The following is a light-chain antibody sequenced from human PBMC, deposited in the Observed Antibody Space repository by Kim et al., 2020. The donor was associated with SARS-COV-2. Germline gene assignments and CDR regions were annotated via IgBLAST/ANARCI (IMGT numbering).Light chain of an antibody. CDR1: SRRRYY. CDR2: GKN. J-gene: IGLJ1*01. V-gene: IGLV3-19*01. CDR3: NSRDSSGNHYV. Sequence: LGQTVRITCQGDSRRRYYASWYQQKPGQAPVLVIYGKNNRHSGIPDRFSGSSSGNTASLTITGAQAEDEADYYCNSRDSSGNHYVFGTGTKVTVL.